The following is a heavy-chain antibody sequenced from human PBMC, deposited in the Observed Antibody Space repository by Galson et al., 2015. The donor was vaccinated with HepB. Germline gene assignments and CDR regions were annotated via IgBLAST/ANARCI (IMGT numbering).Heavy chain of an antibody. V-gene: IGHV3-33*08. J-gene: IGHJ4*02. Sequence: SLRLSCAASGFTFSSYSMHWVRQAPGKGLEWVAVIWYDGSNKYYADSVKGRFTISRDNSKNTLYLQMNSLRAEDTAVYYCARDYGIGYSSSWLFDYWGQGTLVTVSS. CDR3: ARDYGIGYSSSWLFDY. CDR1: GFTFSSYS. CDR2: IWYDGSNK. D-gene: IGHD6-13*01.